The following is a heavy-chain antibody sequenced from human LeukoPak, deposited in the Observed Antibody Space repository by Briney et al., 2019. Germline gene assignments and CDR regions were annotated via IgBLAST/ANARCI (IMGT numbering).Heavy chain of an antibody. CDR1: GYTFTGYY. CDR3: ARPPRGYCSGGICYDY. CDR2: INPNSGGT. Sequence: ASVKVSCKASGYTFTGYYMHWVRHPPGQGLEWMERINPNSGGTNYAQKFQGRVTMTRDTSMSTAYMELSRLRSDDTAVYYCARPPRGYCSGGICYDYWGQGTLVTVSS. D-gene: IGHD2-15*01. V-gene: IGHV1-2*02. J-gene: IGHJ4*02.